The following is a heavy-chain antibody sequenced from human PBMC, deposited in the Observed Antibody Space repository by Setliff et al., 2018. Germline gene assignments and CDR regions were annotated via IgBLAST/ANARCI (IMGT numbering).Heavy chain of an antibody. CDR2: IDWDDDK. D-gene: IGHD6-25*01. CDR3: ARIAASSYYYYYMDV. CDR1: GFSLSTSGVG. Sequence: SGPTLVNPTQPLTLTCTFSGFSLSTSGVGVGWIRQPPGKALEWLARIDWDDDKYYSTSLKTRLTISKDTSKNQVVLTMTNMDPVDTATYYCARIAASSYYYYYMDVWGKGTTVTVSS. J-gene: IGHJ6*03. V-gene: IGHV2-70*11.